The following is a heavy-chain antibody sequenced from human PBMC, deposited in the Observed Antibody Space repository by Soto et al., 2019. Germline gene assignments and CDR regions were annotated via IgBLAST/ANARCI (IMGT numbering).Heavy chain of an antibody. Sequence: GESLKISCKGSGYGFTSYWIGWVRQMPGKGPEWMGIIYPGDSDTRYSPSFQGQVTISADKSISTAYLQWSSLEASDTAMYYCARRGSGWYYGMDGWGQGTTVTVSS. V-gene: IGHV5-51*01. CDR2: IYPGDSDT. D-gene: IGHD6-19*01. CDR1: GYGFTSYW. J-gene: IGHJ6*02. CDR3: ARRGSGWYYGMDG.